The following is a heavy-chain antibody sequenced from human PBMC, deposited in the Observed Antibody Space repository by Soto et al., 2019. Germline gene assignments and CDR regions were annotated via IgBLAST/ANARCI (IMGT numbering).Heavy chain of an antibody. CDR2: IKQDGSAK. Sequence: GGSLRLSCAASGFTFSSYWMSWVRQAPGKGLEWVANIKQDGSAKYYVDSVKGRFTISRDNTKNSLYLQMNSLRAEDTAVYYCAIGYVSSISCYAFDICGQGTGVTVSS. D-gene: IGHD2-2*01. CDR3: AIGYVSSISCYAFDI. CDR1: GFTFSSYW. V-gene: IGHV3-7*01. J-gene: IGHJ3*02.